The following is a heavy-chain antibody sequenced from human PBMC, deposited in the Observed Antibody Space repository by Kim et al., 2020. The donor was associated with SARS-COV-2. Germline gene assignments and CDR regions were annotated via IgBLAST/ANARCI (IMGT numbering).Heavy chain of an antibody. CDR2: INSDGSST. D-gene: IGHD2-15*01. Sequence: GGSLRLSCAASGFTFSNFWMHWVRQAPGKGLMWVSRINSDGSSTIYADSVKGRFTISRDNAKNTLYLQMNSLRAEDTAIYYCLRRYCSGGGCYYDYWGQGTLVTVSS. J-gene: IGHJ4*02. CDR1: GFTFSNFW. CDR3: LRRYCSGGGCYYDY. V-gene: IGHV3-74*01.